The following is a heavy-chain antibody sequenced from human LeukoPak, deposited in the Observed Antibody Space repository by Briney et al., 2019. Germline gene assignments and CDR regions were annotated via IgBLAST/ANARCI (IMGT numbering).Heavy chain of an antibody. CDR2: ISFDGNSK. CDR1: GFTFTFSNYG. J-gene: IGHJ4*02. Sequence: GGSLRLSCAASGFTFTFSNYGMHWVRQAPGKGLEWVAVISFDGNSKYYADSVKGRFTISRDNAKNSLYLQMDSLRDEDTAVYYCARDNNWAFDYWGQGTLVTVSS. CDR3: ARDNNWAFDY. V-gene: IGHV3-30*03. D-gene: IGHD1-20*01.